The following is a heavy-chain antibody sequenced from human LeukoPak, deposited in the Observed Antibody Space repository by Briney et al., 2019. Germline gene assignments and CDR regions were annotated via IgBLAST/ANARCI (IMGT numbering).Heavy chain of an antibody. CDR3: ARQVTIVVAGGEYYFDY. D-gene: IGHD6-19*01. CDR2: VSFSRGT. V-gene: IGHV4-59*01. CDR1: GGSISTYY. J-gene: IGHJ4*02. Sequence: PSETLSLTCAVSGGSISTYYWSWIRQPPGKGLDWIGYVSFSRGTYYNPSLKSRLTMSVDTSKNRFSLKLSSVTAADTAVYYCARQVTIVVAGGEYYFDYWGQGALVTVSS.